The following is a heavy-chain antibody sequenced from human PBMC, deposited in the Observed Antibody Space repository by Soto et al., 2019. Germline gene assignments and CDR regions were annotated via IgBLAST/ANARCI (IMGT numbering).Heavy chain of an antibody. V-gene: IGHV1-2*04. D-gene: IGHD3-10*01. CDR1: GYTFTGYY. CDR2: INPNSGGT. Sequence: ASVKVSCKASGYTFTGYYMHWVRQAPGQGLEWMGWINPNSGGTNYAQKFQGWVTMTRDTSISTAYMELSRLRSDDTAVYYCAREADVLWFGELSRYGMDVWGQRTTVTVSS. CDR3: AREADVLWFGELSRYGMDV. J-gene: IGHJ6*02.